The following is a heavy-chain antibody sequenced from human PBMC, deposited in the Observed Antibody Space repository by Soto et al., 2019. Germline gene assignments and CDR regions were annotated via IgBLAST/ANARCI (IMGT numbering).Heavy chain of an antibody. J-gene: IGHJ5*02. CDR3: ARVRAAAGKRYWFDP. D-gene: IGHD6-13*01. V-gene: IGHV4-34*01. CDR2: IDHSRSS. CDR1: GGSLRDYY. Sequence: SETLSLTCAVYGGSLRDYYWSWIRQPPGKGLEWIGDIDHSRSSKYNPSLKSRVTMSVDTSKNQFSLILTSVTAVDTAVYYCARVRAAAGKRYWFDPWGQGTLVTVSS.